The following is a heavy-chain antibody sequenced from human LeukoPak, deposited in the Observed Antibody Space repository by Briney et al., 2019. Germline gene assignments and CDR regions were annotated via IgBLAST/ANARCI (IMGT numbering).Heavy chain of an antibody. D-gene: IGHD2-15*01. Sequence: SGGSLRLSCAAPGFTFSSYAMSWVRQAPGKGLEWVSGISGSGGSTYYADSVKGRFTISRDNSKNTLYLQMNSLRAEDTAVYYCARGWHHGMDVWGQGTTVTVSS. CDR3: ARGWHHGMDV. V-gene: IGHV3-23*01. CDR1: GFTFSSYA. CDR2: ISGSGGST. J-gene: IGHJ6*02.